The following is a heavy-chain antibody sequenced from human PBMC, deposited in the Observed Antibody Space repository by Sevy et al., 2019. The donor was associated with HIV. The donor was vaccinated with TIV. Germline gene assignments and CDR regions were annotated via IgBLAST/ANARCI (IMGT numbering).Heavy chain of an antibody. V-gene: IGHV3-21*01. J-gene: IGHJ4*02. CDR1: GFTFSKYP. CDR2: ISSSSNYI. Sequence: GGSLRLSCVVSGFTFSKYPMNWVLQAPGKGLEWVSSISSSSNYIYYGDSVKGRFTSSRDNAKNSLYLQMNSLRADDTAVYYCVRDGGCSSSSCLLYFDYWGQGILVTVSS. CDR3: VRDGGCSSSSCLLYFDY. D-gene: IGHD2-15*01.